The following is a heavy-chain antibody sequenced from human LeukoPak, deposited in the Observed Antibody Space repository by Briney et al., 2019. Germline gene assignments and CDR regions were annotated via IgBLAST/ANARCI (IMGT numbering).Heavy chain of an antibody. Sequence: GGSLRLSCAASGFTFSSYSMNWVRQAPGKGLEWVSSISSSSSYIYYADPVKGRFTISRDNAKNSLYLQMNSLRAEDTAVYYCARDSGRVSLGAFDYWGQGTLVTVSS. J-gene: IGHJ4*02. D-gene: IGHD5-12*01. CDR3: ARDSGRVSLGAFDY. CDR1: GFTFSSYS. CDR2: ISSSSSYI. V-gene: IGHV3-21*01.